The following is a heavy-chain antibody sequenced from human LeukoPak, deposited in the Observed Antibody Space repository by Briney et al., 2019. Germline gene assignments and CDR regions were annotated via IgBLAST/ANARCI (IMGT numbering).Heavy chain of an antibody. J-gene: IGHJ4*02. CDR2: FDPEDGET. CDR3: ARGDDSGYYDYFDY. D-gene: IGHD3-22*01. CDR1: GYTLTELS. V-gene: IGHV1-24*01. Sequence: ASVKVSCEVSGYTLTELSMHWVRQAPGKGLEWMGGFDPEDGETIYAQKFQGRVTMTEDTSTDTAYMELSSPRSEDTAMYYCARGDDSGYYDYFDYWGQGALVTVSS.